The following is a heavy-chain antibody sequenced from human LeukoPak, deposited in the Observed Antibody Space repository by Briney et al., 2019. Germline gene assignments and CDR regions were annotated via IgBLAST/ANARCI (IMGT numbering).Heavy chain of an antibody. Sequence: PSETLSLTCTVSGGSISSYYWSWIRQPAGKGVVWIGRISTSGSPDYNPSLKSRVTMSIDTSKSQFSLRLTSVTAADTALYFCAREGRSSTPGYWGQGTLVTVSS. CDR3: AREGRSSTPGY. CDR1: GGSISSYY. D-gene: IGHD2-15*01. CDR2: ISTSGSP. V-gene: IGHV4-4*07. J-gene: IGHJ4*02.